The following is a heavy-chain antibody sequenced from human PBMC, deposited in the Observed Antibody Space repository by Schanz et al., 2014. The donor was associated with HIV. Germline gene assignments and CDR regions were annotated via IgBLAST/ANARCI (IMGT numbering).Heavy chain of an antibody. CDR3: AKSPIFGDVIFYGMDV. CDR2: MIPSFRLR. D-gene: IGHD3-3*02. J-gene: IGHJ6*02. V-gene: IGHV1-69*01. Sequence: QVQVVQSGAEVKKPGSSVKVSCKASGDTFSSYAISWVRQAPGQGLEWMGGMIPSFRLRTYAQKFQGRVTIAADESASTAYMELNSLRSDDTAVYYCAKSPIFGDVIFYGMDVWGQGTTVTVSS. CDR1: GDTFSSYA.